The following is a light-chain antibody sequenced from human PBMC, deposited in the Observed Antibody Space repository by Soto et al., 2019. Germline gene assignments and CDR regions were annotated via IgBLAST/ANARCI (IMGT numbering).Light chain of an antibody. V-gene: IGLV2-14*03. CDR1: SSDVGGYNY. CDR3: SSYTTSNTRQIV. J-gene: IGLJ1*01. CDR2: DVS. Sequence: QSALTQPASVSGSPGQSITISCTGTSSDVGGYNYVSWYQHHPGKAPKLIIFDVSNRPSGGSNPFSGSKSGNTASLTISALQPEDEADYYCSSYTTSNTRQIVFGTGTKVTVL.